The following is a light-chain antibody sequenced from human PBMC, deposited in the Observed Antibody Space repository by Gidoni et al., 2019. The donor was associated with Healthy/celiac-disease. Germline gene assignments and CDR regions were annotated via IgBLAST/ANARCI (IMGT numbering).Light chain of an antibody. Sequence: SVLTQPPSASGTPGPRVTISCSGSSSNIGSNTVNWYQQLPGTAPKLLIYSNNQRPSGVPDRFSGSKSGNSASLAISGLQSEDEADYYCAAWDDSLNGWVFGGGTKLTVL. CDR3: AAWDDSLNGWV. J-gene: IGLJ3*02. CDR1: SSNIGSNT. CDR2: SNN. V-gene: IGLV1-44*01.